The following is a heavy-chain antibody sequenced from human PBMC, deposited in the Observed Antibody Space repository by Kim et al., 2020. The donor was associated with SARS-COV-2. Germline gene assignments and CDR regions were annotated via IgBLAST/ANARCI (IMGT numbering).Heavy chain of an antibody. Sequence: GGSLRLSCAASGFNFDDYAMHWVRQVPGKGLEWVSGISWNRVRIGYAESVKGRFTISRDNAKNSLYLQMNSLRVEDTALYYCAKDGGSGWSPQYFYGMDVWGQGTTVTVSS. J-gene: IGHJ6*02. D-gene: IGHD6-13*01. CDR2: ISWNRVRI. CDR1: GFNFDDYA. V-gene: IGHV3-9*01. CDR3: AKDGGSGWSPQYFYGMDV.